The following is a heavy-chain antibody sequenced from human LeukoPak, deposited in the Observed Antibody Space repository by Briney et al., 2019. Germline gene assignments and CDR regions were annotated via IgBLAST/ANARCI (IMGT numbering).Heavy chain of an antibody. CDR2: ISWNSGSI. V-gene: IGHV3-9*01. Sequence: GRYLRLSCAASGYTFDDYAMHWVRQAPGKGLEWVSGISWNSGSIGYADSVKGRFTISRDNAKNSLYLQMNSLRAEDTALYYCAKDPTPRPLYYFDYWGQGTLVTVSS. J-gene: IGHJ4*02. CDR3: AKDPTPRPLYYFDY. CDR1: GYTFDDYA. D-gene: IGHD4-11*01.